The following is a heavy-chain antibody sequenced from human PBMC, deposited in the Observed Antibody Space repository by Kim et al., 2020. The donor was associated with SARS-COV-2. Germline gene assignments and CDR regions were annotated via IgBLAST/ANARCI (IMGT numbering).Heavy chain of an antibody. CDR1: GGSISSYY. Sequence: SETLSLTCTVSGGSISSYYWSWIRQPPGKGLEWIGYIYYSGSTNYNPSLKSRVTISVDTSKNQFSLKLSSVTAADTAVYYCARIPGVSGWFDPWGQGTLV. CDR2: IYYSGST. V-gene: IGHV4-59*01. D-gene: IGHD3-10*01. CDR3: ARIPGVSGWFDP. J-gene: IGHJ5*02.